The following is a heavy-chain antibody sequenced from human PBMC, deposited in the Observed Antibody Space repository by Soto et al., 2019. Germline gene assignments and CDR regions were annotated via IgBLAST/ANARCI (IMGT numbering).Heavy chain of an antibody. CDR2: ISYDGSNK. CDR1: GFIFSSYG. V-gene: IGHV3-30*18. D-gene: IGHD3-22*01. CDR3: AKPTYYYDSSGYDY. Sequence: PWGSLRLSCAASGFIFSSYGMHWVRQAPGKGLEWVAVISYDGSNKYYADSVKGRFTISRDNSKNTLYLQMNSLRAEDTAVYYCAKPTYYYDSSGYDYWGQGTLVTVSS. J-gene: IGHJ4*02.